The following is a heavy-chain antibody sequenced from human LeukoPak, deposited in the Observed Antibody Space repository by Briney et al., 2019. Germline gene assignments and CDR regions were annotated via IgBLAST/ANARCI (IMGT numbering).Heavy chain of an antibody. D-gene: IGHD1/OR15-1a*01. V-gene: IGHV3-23*01. CDR2: IANDGGST. CDR3: AKSHSVEQRGYFDY. J-gene: IGHJ4*02. CDR1: GFTFITYA. Sequence: GGSLRVSCAASGFTFITYAMSWVRQARGKGLEWVSSIANDGGSTYYADSVKGRFTISRDNSRNTVYLQMNSLRAEDMAVYYCAKSHSVEQRGYFDYWGQGTLVPVSS.